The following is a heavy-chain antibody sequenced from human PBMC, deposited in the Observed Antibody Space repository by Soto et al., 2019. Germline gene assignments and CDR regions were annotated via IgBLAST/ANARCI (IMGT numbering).Heavy chain of an antibody. V-gene: IGHV3-23*01. CDR2: ISGSGGST. Sequence: GGSLRLSCAASGFTFSSYTMSWVRQAPGKGLEWVSSISGSGGSTYYADSVKGRFTISRDNSKNTLYLQMNSLRAEDTAVYYCAKPRGVAVAGLPCDWGQGILVTVSS. D-gene: IGHD6-19*01. CDR1: GFTFSSYT. CDR3: AKPRGVAVAGLPCD. J-gene: IGHJ4*02.